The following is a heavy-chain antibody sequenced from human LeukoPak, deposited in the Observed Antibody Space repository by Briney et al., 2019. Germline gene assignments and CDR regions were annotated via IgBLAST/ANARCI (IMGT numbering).Heavy chain of an antibody. CDR3: ARAQALNWFDP. V-gene: IGHV3-30*02. CDR1: GFTFSSYG. J-gene: IGHJ5*02. CDR2: IGYDGSNK. Sequence: GGSLRLSCAASGFTFSSYGMHWVRQAPSKGLEWVAFIGYDGSNKYYADSMKGRFTISRDNAKNSVYLQLSSLGAEDTAVYYCARAQALNWFDPWGQGTLVTVSS.